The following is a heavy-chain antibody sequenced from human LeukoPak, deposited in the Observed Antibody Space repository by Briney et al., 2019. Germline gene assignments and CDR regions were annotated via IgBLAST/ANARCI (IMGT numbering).Heavy chain of an antibody. CDR1: VYTFSSYD. J-gene: IGHJ2*01. Sequence: GASVNVSCKAAVYTFSSYDINWVRQAPGQGLEWMGWMNPSSGNTGYTQKFQGRVTMTRDTSISTAYMELSSLRSEDTALYYCARMRGYTYGYWYLDLWGRGTLVTVSS. CDR2: MNPSSGNT. CDR3: ARMRGYTYGYWYLDL. D-gene: IGHD5-18*01. V-gene: IGHV1-8*01.